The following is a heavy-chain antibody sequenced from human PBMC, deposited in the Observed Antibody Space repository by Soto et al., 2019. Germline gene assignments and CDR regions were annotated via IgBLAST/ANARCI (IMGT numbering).Heavy chain of an antibody. J-gene: IGHJ4*02. Sequence: QVQLVQSGAEVKKPGSSVKVSCKASGGTFSSYAISWVRQAPGQGLEWVGGIIPIFGTANYAQKFQGRVTITADESTSTAYMELSSRRSEDTAVYYCARGPDDGDYATYFDFWGQGTLVTVSS. D-gene: IGHD4-17*01. CDR1: GGTFSSYA. CDR2: IIPIFGTA. CDR3: ARGPDDGDYATYFDF. V-gene: IGHV1-69*01.